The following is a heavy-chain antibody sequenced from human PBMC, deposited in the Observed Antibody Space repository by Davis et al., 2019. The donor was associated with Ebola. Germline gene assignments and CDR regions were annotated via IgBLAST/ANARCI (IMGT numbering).Heavy chain of an antibody. CDR2: ISSSSSYI. Sequence: PGGSLRLSCVASGFTFSSYCMNWVRQAPGKVLEWVSSISSSSSYIYYAESVKGRFTISRDNAKNSLYLQMNSLRAEDTAVYYCARDSHPRSGSYGRGDYWGQGTLVTVSS. CDR3: ARDSHPRSGSYGRGDY. CDR1: GFTFSSYC. J-gene: IGHJ4*02. D-gene: IGHD1-26*01. V-gene: IGHV3-21*01.